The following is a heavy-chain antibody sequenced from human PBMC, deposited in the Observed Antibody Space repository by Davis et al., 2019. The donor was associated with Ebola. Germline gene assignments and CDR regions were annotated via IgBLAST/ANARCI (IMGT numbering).Heavy chain of an antibody. J-gene: IGHJ3*02. D-gene: IGHD3-3*02. CDR3: ARGSLGRGTAFDI. CDR1: GGSSSGYY. V-gene: IGHV4-34*01. CDR2: IIHSGST. Sequence: PSETLSLTCAVYGGSSSGYYWSWIRQPPGKGLEWIGEIIHSGSTNYNPSLKSRVTISVATSKNQFSLKLSSVTAADTAVYYCARGSLGRGTAFDIWGKGTMVTVSS.